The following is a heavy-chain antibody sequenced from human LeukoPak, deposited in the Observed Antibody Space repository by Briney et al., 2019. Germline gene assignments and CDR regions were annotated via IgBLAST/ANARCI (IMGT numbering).Heavy chain of an antibody. Sequence: ASVKVSCKASGYTFTGYYMHWVRQAPGQGLEWMGGIIPIFGTANYAQKFQGRVTITADKSTSTAYMELSSLRSEDTAVYYCARDQTYYDTMAAFDIWGQGTMVTVSS. D-gene: IGHD3-9*01. CDR3: ARDQTYYDTMAAFDI. CDR1: GYTFTGYY. J-gene: IGHJ3*02. CDR2: IIPIFGTA. V-gene: IGHV1-69*06.